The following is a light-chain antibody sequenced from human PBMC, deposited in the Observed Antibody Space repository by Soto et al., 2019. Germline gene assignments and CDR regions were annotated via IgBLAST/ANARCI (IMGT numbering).Light chain of an antibody. CDR2: DVT. V-gene: IGLV2-11*01. CDR3: CSYAGSNTLL. J-gene: IGLJ2*01. Sequence: QSALTQPRSVSGSPGQSITISCTGTSSDAGAYNYVSWYQQHPGKAPKVMIYDVTKRPSGVPDRFSGSKSDNTASLTISGLQAEDEADYYCCSYAGSNTLLFGGGTKLTVL. CDR1: SSDAGAYNY.